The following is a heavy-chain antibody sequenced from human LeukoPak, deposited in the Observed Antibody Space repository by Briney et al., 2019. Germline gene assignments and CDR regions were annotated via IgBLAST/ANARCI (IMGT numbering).Heavy chain of an antibody. CDR3: ARKVGGTSLHYFDY. CDR1: GGSISSYY. J-gene: IGHJ4*02. D-gene: IGHD1-26*01. CDR2: IYYSGST. Sequence: SETLSLTCTVSGGSISSYYWSWIRQPPGKGLEWIGYIYYSGSTNYNPSLKSRVTISVDTSKNLFSLKLSSVTAADTAVYYCARKVGGTSLHYFDYWGQGTLVTVSS. V-gene: IGHV4-59*01.